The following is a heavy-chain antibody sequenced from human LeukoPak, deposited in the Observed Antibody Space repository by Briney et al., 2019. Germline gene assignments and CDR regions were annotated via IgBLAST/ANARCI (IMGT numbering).Heavy chain of an antibody. J-gene: IGHJ4*02. CDR3: AKINGGSYTDY. CDR2: ISSSGGGT. Sequence: GGSLRLPCAASGFTFSNYAMSWVRQAPGKGLGWVSSISSSGGGTYYAASVKGRFTISRDNAKNTLSLQMNSLKAEDTAVCYCAKINGGSYTDYWGQGTLVTVSS. V-gene: IGHV3-23*01. CDR1: GFTFSNYA. D-gene: IGHD1-26*01.